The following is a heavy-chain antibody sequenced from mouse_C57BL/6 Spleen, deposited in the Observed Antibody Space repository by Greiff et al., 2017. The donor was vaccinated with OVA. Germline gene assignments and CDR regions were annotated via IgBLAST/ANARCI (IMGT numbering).Heavy chain of an antibody. CDR3: ARSVGVYYYGSSYAMDY. J-gene: IGHJ4*01. CDR1: GYAFTNYL. D-gene: IGHD1-1*01. Sequence: VKLQQSGAELVRPGTSVKVSCKASGYAFTNYLIEWVKQRPGQGLEWIGVINPGSGGTNYNEKFKGKATLTADKSSSTAYMQLSSLTSEDSAVYFCARSVGVYYYGSSYAMDYWGQGTSVTVSS. CDR2: INPGSGGT. V-gene: IGHV1-54*01.